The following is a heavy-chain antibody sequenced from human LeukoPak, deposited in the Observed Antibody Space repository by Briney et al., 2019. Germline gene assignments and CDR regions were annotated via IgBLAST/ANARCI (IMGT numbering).Heavy chain of an antibody. CDR2: ISSISSTI. D-gene: IGHD3-10*01. CDR1: GFTLSDYY. J-gene: IGHJ3*02. Sequence: GGSLKLSCAAPGFTLSDYYMTWIRQAPGKGLEWVSYISSISSTIYYADSVKGRFTISRDNAKNTLYLQMNSLRAEDTAVYYCAKDKYYYGSGSPFFDIWGQGTMVTVSS. V-gene: IGHV3-11*04. CDR3: AKDKYYYGSGSPFFDI.